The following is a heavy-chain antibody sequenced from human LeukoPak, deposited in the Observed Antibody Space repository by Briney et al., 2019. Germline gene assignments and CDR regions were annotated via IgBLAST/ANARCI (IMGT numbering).Heavy chain of an antibody. CDR3: ARFRFGHPEWYFDL. CDR2: INHSGST. CDR1: GGSFSGYY. D-gene: IGHD3-16*01. Sequence: RTSETLSLTCAGYGGSFSGYYWSWIRQPPGKGLEWSGEINHSGSTNYNPSLKSRVTISVDKSKNQFSLKLSSVTAADTAVYYCARFRFGHPEWYFDLWGRGTLVTVSS. J-gene: IGHJ2*01. V-gene: IGHV4-34*01.